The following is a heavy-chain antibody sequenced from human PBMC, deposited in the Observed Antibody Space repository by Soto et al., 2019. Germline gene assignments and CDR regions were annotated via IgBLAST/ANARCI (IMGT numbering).Heavy chain of an antibody. CDR1: GFTFSSYA. J-gene: IGHJ4*02. V-gene: IGHV3-23*01. CDR3: AQGLRNALGPLDH. CDR2: TSSSGSST. Sequence: EVQLLESGGGLVQPGGSLRLSCAASGFTFSSYAMSWVRQAPGKGLEWVSGTSSSGSSTYYAASVKGRFTISRDNSKNPLYLQIKSLRAEDTGVYYCAQGLRNALGPLDHWGQGTLVTVSS. D-gene: IGHD3-16*01.